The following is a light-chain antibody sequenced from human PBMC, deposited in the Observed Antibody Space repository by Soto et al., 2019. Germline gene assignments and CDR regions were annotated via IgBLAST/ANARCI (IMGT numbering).Light chain of an antibody. V-gene: IGKV3-20*01. CDR3: QQYGSSPWT. CDR2: GAS. J-gene: IGKJ1*01. CDR1: QRVSSSY. Sequence: EIVLTQSPGTLSLSPGERATLSCRASQRVSSSYLARYQQKPGQAPRPLIYGASSRAIGIPDRFSGSGSGTDFTLTISRLEPEDFAVYYCQQYGSSPWTFGQGTKVEIK.